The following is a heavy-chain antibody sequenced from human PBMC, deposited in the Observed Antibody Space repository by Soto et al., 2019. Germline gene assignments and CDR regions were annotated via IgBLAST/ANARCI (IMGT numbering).Heavy chain of an antibody. CDR3: ARGSDYYDSSGYYFHNHFDY. CDR1: GYTFTSYY. V-gene: IGHV1-46*01. Sequence: ASVKVSCKASGYTFTSYYMHWVRQAPGQGLEWMGIINPSGGSTSYAQKFQGRVTMTRDTSTSTVYMELSSLRSEDTAVYYCARGSDYYDSSGYYFHNHFDYWGQGTRVTVSS. D-gene: IGHD3-22*01. J-gene: IGHJ4*02. CDR2: INPSGGST.